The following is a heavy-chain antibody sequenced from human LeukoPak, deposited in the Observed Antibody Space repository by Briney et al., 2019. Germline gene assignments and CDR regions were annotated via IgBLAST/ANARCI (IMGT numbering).Heavy chain of an antibody. Sequence: GGSLRLPCVASGFTFSNAMMSWVRQAPGKGLEWVGRIKSKTDGGTTDYAAPVKGRFTISRDDSKTTLYLQMNSLKTEDTAVYYCTTVGCTTTSCYVDFWGQGTLVTVSS. D-gene: IGHD2-2*01. CDR2: IKSKTDGGTT. CDR1: GFTFSNAM. J-gene: IGHJ4*02. CDR3: TTVGCTTTSCYVDF. V-gene: IGHV3-15*01.